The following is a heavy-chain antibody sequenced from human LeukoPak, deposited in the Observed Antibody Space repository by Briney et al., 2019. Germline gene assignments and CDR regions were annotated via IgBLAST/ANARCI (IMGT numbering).Heavy chain of an antibody. D-gene: IGHD6-19*01. CDR3: GGSSGWIKDYYYYGMDV. CDR1: GGTFSSYA. V-gene: IGHV1-69*13. CDR2: IIPIFGTA. J-gene: IGHJ6*02. Sequence: SVKVSCKASGGTFSSYAIIGGRQAPAQGLECMGGIIPIFGTANYAQKFQGRVTITADESTSTAYMELSSLRSEDTAVYYCGGSSGWIKDYYYYGMDVWGQGTTVTVSS.